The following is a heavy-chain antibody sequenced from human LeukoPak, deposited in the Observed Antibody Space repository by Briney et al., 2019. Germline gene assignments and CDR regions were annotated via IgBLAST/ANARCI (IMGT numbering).Heavy chain of an antibody. D-gene: IGHD3-16*02. CDR2: IYYSGST. J-gene: IGHJ3*02. CDR3: ARVWVDCVWGSYPPRGAFDI. V-gene: IGHV4-59*01. CDR1: GGSISSYY. Sequence: SETLSLTCTVSGGSISSYYWSWIRQPPGKGLEWIGYIYYSGSTNYNPSLKSRVTISVDTSKNQFSLKLSSVTAADTAVYYCARVWVDCVWGSYPPRGAFDIWGQGTMVTVSS.